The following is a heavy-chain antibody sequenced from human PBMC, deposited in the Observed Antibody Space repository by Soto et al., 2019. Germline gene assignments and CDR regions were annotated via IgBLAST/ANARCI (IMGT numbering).Heavy chain of an antibody. Sequence: QVQLVESGGGVVRPGGSLRLSCTASGFAFSNYGMHWVRQAPGKGLEWVATLSYDGLNKYYGDSVEGRFTVSWDNSKNILDLQMNSLRAEDTAVYHCAKVLAGWFGELLPGAIGFWGQGTLVTVSS. V-gene: IGHV3-30*18. CDR2: LSYDGLNK. J-gene: IGHJ4*02. CDR3: AKVLAGWFGELLPGAIGF. D-gene: IGHD3-10*01. CDR1: GFAFSNYG.